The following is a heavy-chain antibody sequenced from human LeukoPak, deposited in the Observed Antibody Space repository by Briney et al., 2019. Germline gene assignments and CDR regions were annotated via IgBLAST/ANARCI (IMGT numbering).Heavy chain of an antibody. CDR1: GGSVSSSNW. Sequence: PSETLSLTCAVSGGSVSSSNWWSWVRQPPGKGLEWIGEIYHSGSTNYNPSLKSRVTISVDKSKNQFSLKLSSVTAADTAVYYCARALAYYYDSSGRGAFDIWGQGTMVTVSS. CDR3: ARALAYYYDSSGRGAFDI. V-gene: IGHV4-4*02. D-gene: IGHD3-22*01. CDR2: IYHSGST. J-gene: IGHJ3*02.